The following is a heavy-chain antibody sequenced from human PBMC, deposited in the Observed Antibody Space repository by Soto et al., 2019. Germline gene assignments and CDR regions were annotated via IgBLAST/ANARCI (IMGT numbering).Heavy chain of an antibody. J-gene: IGHJ4*02. CDR2: ISQTGDYT. Sequence: GGSLRLSCAASGFNFRIYTMNWVRQAPGKGPEWVASISQTGDYTVYADSVKGRFSVSRDNSKNTLYLQMNSLRAEDTAVYYCAKDRNYYDSSGYDYWGQGTLVTVSS. D-gene: IGHD3-22*01. CDR1: GFNFRIYT. V-gene: IGHV3-23*01. CDR3: AKDRNYYDSSGYDY.